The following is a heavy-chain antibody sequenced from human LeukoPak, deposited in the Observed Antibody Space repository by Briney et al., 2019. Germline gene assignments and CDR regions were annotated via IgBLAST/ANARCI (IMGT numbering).Heavy chain of an antibody. CDR2: INTDGSTT. V-gene: IGHV3-74*01. Sequence: GGFLRLSCAASGFTFSNYWMHWVRQAPGKGLVWVSRINTDGSTTTYADFVKGRFTISRDNAENTLYLQLNSLRAEDTAVYYCARDKDSIYFDYWGQGTLVTVSS. CDR3: ARDKDSIYFDY. CDR1: GFTFSNYW. D-gene: IGHD3/OR15-3a*01. J-gene: IGHJ4*02.